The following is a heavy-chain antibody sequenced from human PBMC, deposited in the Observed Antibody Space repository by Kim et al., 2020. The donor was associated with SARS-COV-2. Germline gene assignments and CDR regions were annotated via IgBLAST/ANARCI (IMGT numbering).Heavy chain of an antibody. D-gene: IGHD3-9*01. CDR3: ARDLDGENWFDP. Sequence: NYAQKFQGRVTITADESTSTAYMELSSLRSEDTAVYYFARDLDGENWFDPWGQGTLVTVSS. V-gene: IGHV1-69*01. J-gene: IGHJ5*02.